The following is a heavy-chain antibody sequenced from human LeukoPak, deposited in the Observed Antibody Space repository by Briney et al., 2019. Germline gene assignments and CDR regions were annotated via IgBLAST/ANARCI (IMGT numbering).Heavy chain of an antibody. CDR3: ASCYDYYYYYYMDV. J-gene: IGHJ6*03. D-gene: IGHD2-2*01. CDR1: GFTFGSYS. CDR2: ISSSSYI. Sequence: GGSLRLSCAASGFTFGSYSMNWVRQAPGKGLEWVSSISSSSYIYYADSVKGRFTISRDNAKNSLYLQMNSLRAEDTAVYNCASCYDYYYYYYMDVWGKGTTVTVSS. V-gene: IGHV3-21*01.